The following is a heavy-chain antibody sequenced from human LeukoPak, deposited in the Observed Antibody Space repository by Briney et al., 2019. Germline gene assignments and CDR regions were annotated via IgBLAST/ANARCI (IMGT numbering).Heavy chain of an antibody. CDR3: ARDFWVVTASDAFDI. CDR1: GYTFTGYY. CDR2: ISAYNGNT. D-gene: IGHD2-21*02. Sequence: ASVKVSCKASGYTFTGYYMHWVRQAPGQGLEWMGWISAYNGNTNYAQKLQGRVTMTTDTSTSTAYMELRSLRSDDTAVYYCARDFWVVTASDAFDIWGQGTMVTVSS. J-gene: IGHJ3*02. V-gene: IGHV1-18*04.